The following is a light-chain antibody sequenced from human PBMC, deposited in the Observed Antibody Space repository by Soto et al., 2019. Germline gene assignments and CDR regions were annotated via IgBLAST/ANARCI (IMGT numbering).Light chain of an antibody. Sequence: NVLTQAPATLVFSPWGKDTPFLSASHSVSSYLHWYQQKPGQAPRTLIYDASNRATGIPARFSGSGSGTDFTLTISSLEPEDFAVYYCQQRSNWPLWTFGQGTKVDIK. J-gene: IGKJ1*01. CDR3: QQRSNWPLWT. CDR1: HSVSSY. V-gene: IGKV3-11*01. CDR2: DAS.